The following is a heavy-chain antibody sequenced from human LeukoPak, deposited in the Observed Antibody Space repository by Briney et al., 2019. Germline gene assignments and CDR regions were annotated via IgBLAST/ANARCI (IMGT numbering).Heavy chain of an antibody. CDR2: IYYSGST. J-gene: IGHJ4*02. V-gene: IGHV4-39*07. CDR3: ARESTTVLNYFDY. CDR1: GGSISSSSYY. Sequence: PSETLSLTCTVSGGSISSSSYYWGWIRQPPGKGLEWIGSIYYSGSTYYNPSLKSRVTISVDTSKNQFSLKLSSVTAADTAAYYCARESTTVLNYFDYWGQGTLVTVSS. D-gene: IGHD4-11*01.